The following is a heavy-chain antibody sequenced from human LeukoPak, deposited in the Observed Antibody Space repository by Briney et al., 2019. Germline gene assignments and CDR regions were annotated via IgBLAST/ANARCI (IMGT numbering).Heavy chain of an antibody. Sequence: ASVKVSCKASGYTFTSYDVNWVRQATGQGLEWMGWMNPNSGNTGYAQKFQGRVTMTRNTSISTAYMELSSLRSEGTAVYYCARANRQVVPAAIPRYYFDYWGQGTLVTVSS. D-gene: IGHD2-2*02. J-gene: IGHJ4*02. CDR2: MNPNSGNT. V-gene: IGHV1-8*01. CDR1: GYTFTSYD. CDR3: ARANRQVVPAAIPRYYFDY.